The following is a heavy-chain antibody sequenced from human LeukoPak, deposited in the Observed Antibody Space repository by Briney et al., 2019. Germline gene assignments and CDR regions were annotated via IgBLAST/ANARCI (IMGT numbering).Heavy chain of an antibody. J-gene: IGHJ4*02. V-gene: IGHV4-30-2*01. CDR1: GGSISSGGYY. CDR2: IYHSGST. D-gene: IGHD3-22*01. CDR3: ASSRPGDSSGYY. Sequence: SQTLSLTCTVSGGSISSGGYYWSWIRQPPGKGLEWIGYIYHSGSTYYNPSLKSRVTISVDTSKNQFSLKLSSVTAADTAVYYCASSRPGDSSGYYWGQGTLVTVSS.